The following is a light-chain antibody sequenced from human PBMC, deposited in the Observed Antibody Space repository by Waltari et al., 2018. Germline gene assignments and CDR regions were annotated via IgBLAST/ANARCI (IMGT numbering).Light chain of an antibody. CDR3: QQRRNWPLS. V-gene: IGKV3-11*01. Sequence: VLTRSPATLSLSPGDRAALSCRASQSIVDAIAWYQQRPGQTPRLLIYDASNRAPGIPARFSGSGSGTDFTLTISSLEPEDFAVYYCQQRRNWPLSFGQGTRLEIK. CDR2: DAS. CDR1: QSIVDA. J-gene: IGKJ5*01.